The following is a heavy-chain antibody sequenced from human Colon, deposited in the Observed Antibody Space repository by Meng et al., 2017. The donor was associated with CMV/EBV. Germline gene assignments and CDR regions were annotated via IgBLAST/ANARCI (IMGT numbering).Heavy chain of an antibody. CDR3: AKDPRSGISQRVGMDV. Sequence: GESLKISCAASGFTFSSYGMHWVRQAPGKGLEWVAVIWYDGSNKYYADSVKGRFTISRDNSKNTLYLQMNSPRAEDTAVYYCAKDPRSGISQRVGMDVWGQGTTVTVSS. D-gene: IGHD3-10*01. V-gene: IGHV3-33*06. CDR2: IWYDGSNK. CDR1: GFTFSSYG. J-gene: IGHJ6*02.